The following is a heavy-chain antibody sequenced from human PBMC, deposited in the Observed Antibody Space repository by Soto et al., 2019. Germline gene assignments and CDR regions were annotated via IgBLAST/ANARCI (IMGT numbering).Heavy chain of an antibody. J-gene: IGHJ4*02. CDR1: GFTFSSYS. V-gene: IGHV3-48*02. CDR2: ISSSSSTI. Sequence: GGSLRLSCAASGFTFSSYSMNWVRQAPGKGLEWVSYISSSSSTIYYADSVKGRFTISRDNAKNSLYLQMNSLRDEDTAVYYCARYNSSGWYGLEYFADWGQGTLVPVSS. D-gene: IGHD6-19*01. CDR3: ARYNSSGWYGLEYFAD.